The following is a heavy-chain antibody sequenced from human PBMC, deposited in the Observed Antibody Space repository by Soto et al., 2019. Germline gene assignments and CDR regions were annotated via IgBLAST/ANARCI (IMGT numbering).Heavy chain of an antibody. J-gene: IGHJ4*02. CDR2: IYYSGST. Sequence: QLQLQESGPGLVKPSETLSLTCTVSGGSISSSSYYWGWIRQPPGKGLEWIGSIYYSGSTYYNPSLKSRVTISVDTSKNQFSLKLSSVTAADTAVYYCARLNIVATIHILDYWGQGTLVTVSS. CDR1: GGSISSSSYY. V-gene: IGHV4-39*01. CDR3: ARLNIVATIHILDY. D-gene: IGHD5-12*01.